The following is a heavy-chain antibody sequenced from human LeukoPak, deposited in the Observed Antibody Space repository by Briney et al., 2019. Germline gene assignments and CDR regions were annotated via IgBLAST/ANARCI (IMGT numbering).Heavy chain of an antibody. Sequence: PGGSLRLSCAASGFTVSSNYMSWVRQAPGKGLEWVSVIYSGGSTYYADSVKGRFAISRDNSKNTLYLQMNSLRAEDTAVCYCASSRVLGYYDILTGYSYFDYWGQGTLVTVSS. CDR3: ASSRVLGYYDILTGYSYFDY. CDR1: GFTVSSNY. D-gene: IGHD3-9*01. J-gene: IGHJ4*02. CDR2: IYSGGST. V-gene: IGHV3-53*01.